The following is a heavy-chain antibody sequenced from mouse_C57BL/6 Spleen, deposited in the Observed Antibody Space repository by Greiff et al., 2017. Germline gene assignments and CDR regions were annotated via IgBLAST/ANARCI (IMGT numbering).Heavy chain of an antibody. D-gene: IGHD1-1*01. CDR1: GYTFTSYW. Sequence: QVQLQQPGAELVMPGASVKLSCKASGYTFTSYWMHWVKQRPGQGLEWIGEIDPSDSNTNYNQKFKGKSTLTVDKSSSTADMQLSSLTSEDSAVYDCARSYYGSSYKYFDVWGTGTTVTVSS. CDR2: IDPSDSNT. CDR3: ARSYYGSSYKYFDV. J-gene: IGHJ1*03. V-gene: IGHV1-69*01.